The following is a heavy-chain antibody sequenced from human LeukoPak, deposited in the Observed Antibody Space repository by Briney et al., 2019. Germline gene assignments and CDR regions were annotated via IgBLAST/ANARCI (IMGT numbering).Heavy chain of an antibody. CDR1: GGSISSYY. J-gene: IGHJ4*02. Sequence: SETLSLTCTVSGGSISSYYWSWIRQPPGKGLAWIGFIYYSGSTNYNPSLKSRVTISVDTSKKQFSLKLRSVTAADTAVYYCARVSGYDWESFYDYWGQGTLVTVSS. V-gene: IGHV4-59*01. D-gene: IGHD5-12*01. CDR2: IYYSGST. CDR3: ARVSGYDWESFYDY.